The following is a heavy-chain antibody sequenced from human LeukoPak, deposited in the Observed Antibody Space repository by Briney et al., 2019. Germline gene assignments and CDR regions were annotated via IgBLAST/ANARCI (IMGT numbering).Heavy chain of an antibody. J-gene: IGHJ5*02. Sequence: GSPRLSCAASGFTFSSYTMNWVRQAPGKGLEWVSSISSTSSYIYYADSVKGRFTISRDNAKNSLYLQVNSLRAEDTAVYYCARDGGERSCSSTRCYKDRFDPWGQGTMVTVSS. V-gene: IGHV3-21*01. D-gene: IGHD2-2*02. CDR3: ARDGGERSCSSTRCYKDRFDP. CDR1: GFTFSSYT. CDR2: ISSTSSYI.